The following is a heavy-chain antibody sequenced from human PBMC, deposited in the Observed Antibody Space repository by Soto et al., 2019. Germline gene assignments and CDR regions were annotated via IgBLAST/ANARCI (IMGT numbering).Heavy chain of an antibody. CDR3: AFLDTSLDFDF. J-gene: IGHJ4*01. V-gene: IGHV5-10-1*01. Sequence: GESLKSSCKGSGYRFTSYWISWVRQMPGKGLEWMGRIDPSNSYTHYSPSFHGHVTISADNSISTAYLQWSNLRASDTAIYYCAFLDTSLDFDFWVHGTLVTFYS. D-gene: IGHD3-3*02. CDR1: GYRFTSYW. CDR2: IDPSNSYT.